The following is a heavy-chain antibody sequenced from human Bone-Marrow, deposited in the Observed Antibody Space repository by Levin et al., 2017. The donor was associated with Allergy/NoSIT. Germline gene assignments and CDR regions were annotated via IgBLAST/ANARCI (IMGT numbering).Heavy chain of an antibody. CDR1: GYTLSELS. V-gene: IGHV1-24*01. Sequence: ASVKVSCKVSGYTLSELSMHWVRQAPGKGLEWMGGFDPEDGETIFAQKFQGRVTMTEDTSTDTAYLDLSSLTSEDTAVYYCATAVGGGNFLHEYFQYWGQGTLVTVSS. J-gene: IGHJ1*01. CDR3: ATAVGGGNFLHEYFQY. D-gene: IGHD3-10*01. CDR2: FDPEDGET.